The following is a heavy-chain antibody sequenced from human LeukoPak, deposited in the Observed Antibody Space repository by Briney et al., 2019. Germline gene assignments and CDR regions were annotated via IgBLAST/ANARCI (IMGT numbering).Heavy chain of an antibody. J-gene: IGHJ4*02. CDR2: IYHSGST. V-gene: IGHV4-4*02. D-gene: IGHD6-13*01. Sequence: SGTLSLTCAVSGGSISSSNWWSWVRQPPGKGLEWIGEIYHSGSTNYNPSLKSRVTISVDTSKNQFSLKLSSVTAADTAVYYCARGGWYSSSWYGYWGQGTLVTVSS. CDR3: ARGGWYSSSWYGY. CDR1: GGSISSSNW.